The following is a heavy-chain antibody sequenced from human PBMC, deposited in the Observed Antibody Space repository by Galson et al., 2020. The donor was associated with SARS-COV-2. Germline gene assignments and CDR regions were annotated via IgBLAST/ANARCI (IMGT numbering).Heavy chain of an antibody. J-gene: IGHJ3*02. V-gene: IGHV4-59*12. D-gene: IGHD2-15*01. CDR1: GGSISSYY. CDR2: IYYSGST. Sequence: SETLSLTCTVSGGSISSYYWSWIRQPPGKGLEWIGYIYYSGSTNYNPSLKSRVTISVDTSKNQFSLKLSSVTAADTAVYYCARVDCSGGSCYYYAFDIWGQETMVSVSS. CDR3: ARVDCSGGSCYYYAFDI.